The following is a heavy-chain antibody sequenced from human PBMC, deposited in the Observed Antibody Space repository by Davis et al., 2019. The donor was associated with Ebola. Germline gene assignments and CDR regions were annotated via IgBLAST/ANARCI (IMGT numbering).Heavy chain of an antibody. CDR2: IHYIGST. V-gene: IGHV4-59*12. CDR3: ARDPPPDY. CDR1: GGAISSYY. Sequence: PSETLSLTCTVSGGAISSYYWNWIRQPPGKGLEWIGYIHYIGSTNYNPSLKSRVIMSVDTSKNQFSLKLSSVTAADTAVYYCARDPPPDYWGQGTLVTVSS. J-gene: IGHJ4*02.